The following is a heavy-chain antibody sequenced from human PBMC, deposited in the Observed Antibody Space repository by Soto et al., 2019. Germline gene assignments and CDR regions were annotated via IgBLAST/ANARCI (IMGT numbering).Heavy chain of an antibody. Sequence: PSETLSLTCAVSGGVISSGAHSWSWIRQSPGKGLEWIGYIHHRGSTYYNPSLKSRVTISVDETTNQFSLKLFSLTAADTSVYYCATGPPPNWNYDPPNWFDPWGQGILVTVAS. J-gene: IGHJ5*02. CDR1: GGVISSGAHS. CDR3: ATGPPPNWNYDPPNWFDP. V-gene: IGHV4-30-2*06. D-gene: IGHD1-7*01. CDR2: IHHRGST.